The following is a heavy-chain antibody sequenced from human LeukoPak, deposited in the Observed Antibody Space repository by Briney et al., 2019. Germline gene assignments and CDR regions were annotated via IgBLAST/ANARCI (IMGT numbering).Heavy chain of an antibody. CDR2: IYYSGST. Sequence: SETLFLTCTVSGGSISSSSYYWGWIRQPPGKGLEWIGSIYYSGSTYYNPSLKSRVTISVDTSKNQFSLKLSSVTAADTAVYYCARDMDIVATITFDYWGQGTLVTVSS. CDR1: GGSISSSSYY. D-gene: IGHD5-12*01. V-gene: IGHV4-39*07. CDR3: ARDMDIVATITFDY. J-gene: IGHJ4*02.